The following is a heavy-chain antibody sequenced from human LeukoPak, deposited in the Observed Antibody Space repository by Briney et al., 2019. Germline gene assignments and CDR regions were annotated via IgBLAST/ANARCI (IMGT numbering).Heavy chain of an antibody. CDR3: AKAGPIGYCSSTSCYEGGTFDY. CDR2: ISGRGGST. CDR1: GFTFSSYA. J-gene: IGHJ4*02. Sequence: PGGSLRLSCAPSGFTFSSYAMSWVRQAPGKGLEWVSAISGRGGSTYYAHSVKGRFTISRDNSKNTLYLQMNSLRAEDTAVYYCAKAGPIGYCSSTSCYEGGTFDYWGQGTLVTVSS. V-gene: IGHV3-23*01. D-gene: IGHD2-2*01.